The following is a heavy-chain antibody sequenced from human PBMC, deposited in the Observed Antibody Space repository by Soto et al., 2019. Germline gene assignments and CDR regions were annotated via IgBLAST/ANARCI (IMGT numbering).Heavy chain of an antibody. CDR3: ARGDYGTGGYPFPSFDY. J-gene: IGHJ4*02. V-gene: IGHV1-2*02. CDR1: GYSFTGYY. CDR2: INPDSGAT. Sequence: HEHLVQSGAEVKRPGASLKVSCKASGYSFTGYYIHWVRQAPGQGLEWMGWINPDSGATNYAQNFQGRVTLPSDTSISTASMDLTSLTSDDTAVYYCARGDYGTGGYPFPSFDYWGQGTLVIFSS. D-gene: IGHD2-8*02.